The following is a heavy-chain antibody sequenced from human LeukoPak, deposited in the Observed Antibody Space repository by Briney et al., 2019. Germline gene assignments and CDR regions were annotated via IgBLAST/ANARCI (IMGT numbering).Heavy chain of an antibody. V-gene: IGHV1-69*13. CDR2: IIPIFGTA. J-gene: IGHJ6*02. CDR1: GGTFSSYA. D-gene: IGHD3-3*01. CDR3: ARARVTIFGVVTYYYYYGMDV. Sequence: SVKVSFKASGGTFSSYAISWVRQAPGQGLEWMGGIIPIFGTANYAQKFQGRVTITADESTSTAYMELSSLRSEDTAVYYCARARVTIFGVVTYYYYYGMDVWGQGTTVTVSS.